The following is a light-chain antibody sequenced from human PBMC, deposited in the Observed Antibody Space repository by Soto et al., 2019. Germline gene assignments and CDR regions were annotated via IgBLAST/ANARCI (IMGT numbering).Light chain of an antibody. V-gene: IGKV3-20*01. CDR3: RQYGTSPRT. CDR1: QSVTSSY. J-gene: IGKJ1*01. CDR2: DAS. Sequence: EIVLTQSPGTLSLSPGERATLSCRARQSVTSSYLAWYQQQPGQAPRLLIYDASTRATGVPDRFSGSGSGTDFTLTVSRLEPEDFAMYYCRQYGTSPRTFGQGTKVEIK.